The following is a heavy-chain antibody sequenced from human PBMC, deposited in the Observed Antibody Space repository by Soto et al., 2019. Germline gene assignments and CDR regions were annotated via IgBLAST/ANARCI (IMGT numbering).Heavy chain of an antibody. J-gene: IGHJ6*02. CDR1: GLTFSDHY. V-gene: IGHV3-11*01. Sequence: QVQLVESGGGLVKPGGSLRLSCAASGLTFSDHYMTWIRQAPGKGLEWISYISSSAGTIYYADSVKGRFTISRDNAKNSLYLQMTNLRADDTAVYYCARAPYFGSGTYYYYDLAVWGQGTTVNVSS. CDR3: ARAPYFGSGTYYYYDLAV. D-gene: IGHD3-10*01. CDR2: ISSSAGTI.